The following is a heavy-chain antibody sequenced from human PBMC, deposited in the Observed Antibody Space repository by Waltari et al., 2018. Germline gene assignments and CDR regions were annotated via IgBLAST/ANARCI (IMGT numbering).Heavy chain of an antibody. CDR2: IYSGGDT. D-gene: IGHD2-2*01. Sequence: EVQVVESGGGLVQPGASLRLSCAASGFTVSSNYMNWVRQAPGKGLEWVSVIYSGGDTYYADSVKGRFTMSRDNSENTLFLQMNSLRPEDTAVYYCARSKGVVPAAIYNWGQGTLVTVSS. V-gene: IGHV3-66*02. J-gene: IGHJ4*02. CDR3: ARSKGVVPAAIYN. CDR1: GFTVSSNY.